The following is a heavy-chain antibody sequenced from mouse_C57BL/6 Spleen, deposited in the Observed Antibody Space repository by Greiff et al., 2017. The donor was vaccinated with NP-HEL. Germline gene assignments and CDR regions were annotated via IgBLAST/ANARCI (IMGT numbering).Heavy chain of an antibody. CDR3: TREGLLGGFAY. J-gene: IGHJ3*01. CDR2: ISSGGDYI. V-gene: IGHV5-9-1*02. D-gene: IGHD2-3*01. CDR1: GFTFSSYA. Sequence: EVKLMESGEGLVKPGGSLKLSCAASGFTFSSYAMSWVRQTPEKRLEWVAYISSGGDYIYYADTVKGRFTISRDNARNTLYLQMSSLKSEDTAMYYCTREGLLGGFAYWGQGTLVTVSA.